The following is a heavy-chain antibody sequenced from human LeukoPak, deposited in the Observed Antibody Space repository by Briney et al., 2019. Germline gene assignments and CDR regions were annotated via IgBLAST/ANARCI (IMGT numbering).Heavy chain of an antibody. Sequence: EGSLRLSCVASGFTFSKYTMSWVRQAPGKGLEWVSGIYGGGSGSTFYAESVKGRFTISRDNSKNTLYLQMNSLRDEDTAIYYCAKDFTPDGIWDIDYWGRGTPITVSS. V-gene: IGHV3-23*01. CDR2: IYGGGSGST. CDR3: AKDFTPDGIWDIDY. J-gene: IGHJ4*02. CDR1: GFTFSKYT. D-gene: IGHD1-14*01.